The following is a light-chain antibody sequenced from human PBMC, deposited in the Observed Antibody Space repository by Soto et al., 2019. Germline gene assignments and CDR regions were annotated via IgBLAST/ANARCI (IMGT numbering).Light chain of an antibody. J-gene: IGKJ1*01. CDR3: QQYTGYSRT. CDR1: QSISDS. CDR2: DAS. V-gene: IGKV1-5*01. Sequence: IQMTQTPSSLYACVGVRVSVSCRACQSISDSLAWYQQKPGKAPFLLISDASNLERGVPSRFSGSGSGTEFTLTISSMQPDDFATYYCQQYTGYSRTFGQGTKVDI.